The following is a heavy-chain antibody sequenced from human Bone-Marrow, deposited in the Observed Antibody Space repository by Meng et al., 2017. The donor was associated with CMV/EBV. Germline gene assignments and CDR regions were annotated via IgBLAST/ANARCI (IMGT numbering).Heavy chain of an antibody. CDR2: ISNSGSKI. Sequence: GGSLRLSCAASGFTFSDYYMSWIRQAPGKGLEWVSYISNSGSKIYYADSVKGRFTISRDNAKNSLYLQMSSLRAEDTAVYYCARVPRGQTGAYYYWGQGTLVIVSS. CDR1: GFTFSDYY. V-gene: IGHV3-11*04. CDR3: ARVPRGQTGAYYY. D-gene: IGHD3-10*01. J-gene: IGHJ4*02.